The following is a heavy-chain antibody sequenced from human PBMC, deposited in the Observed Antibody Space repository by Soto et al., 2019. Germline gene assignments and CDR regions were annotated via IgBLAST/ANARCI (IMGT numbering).Heavy chain of an antibody. CDR1: GFTFSSYA. CDR3: ARNINSGSYYYFDY. V-gene: IGHV3-23*01. D-gene: IGHD1-26*01. CDR2: SSGSGAGT. Sequence: GGSLRLSCAASGFTFSSYAMTWVRQAPGKGLDWVSASSGSGAGTYYADSVKGRFTISRDNSKNTLYLQMNSLRAEDTAIYYCARNINSGSYYYFDYWGQGTLVTVSS. J-gene: IGHJ4*02.